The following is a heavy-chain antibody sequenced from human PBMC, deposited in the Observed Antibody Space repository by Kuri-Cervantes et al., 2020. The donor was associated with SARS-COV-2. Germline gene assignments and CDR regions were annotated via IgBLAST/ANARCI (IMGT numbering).Heavy chain of an antibody. CDR3: ASSFDSSSLPLFDY. Sequence: ASVKVSCKASGYTFTGYYMHRVRQVPGQGLEWMGWINPNSGGTNYAQKFQVMVTMTRDTSVSTAYMELSRLRSDDAAVSYCASSFDSSSLPLFDYWGQGTLVTVSS. CDR1: GYTFTGYY. V-gene: IGHV1-2*02. CDR2: INPNSGGT. J-gene: IGHJ4*02. D-gene: IGHD6-13*01.